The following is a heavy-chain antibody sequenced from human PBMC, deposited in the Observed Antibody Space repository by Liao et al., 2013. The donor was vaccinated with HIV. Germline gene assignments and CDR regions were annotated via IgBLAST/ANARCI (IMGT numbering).Heavy chain of an antibody. V-gene: IGHV4-4*07. D-gene: IGHD3-3*01. J-gene: IGHJ5*02. CDR1: GGSISSYY. CDR2: IYSSGSA. Sequence: QVQLQESGPGLVKPSETLSLTCTVSGGSISSYYWSWIRQPRGKGLEWIGRIYSSGSANYNPSLKSRVTMSVDTSKNQFSLKLSSVTAADTAVYYCARTDQYYDFWNGYENWFDPWGQGTLVTVSS. CDR3: ARTDQYYDFWNGYENWFDP.